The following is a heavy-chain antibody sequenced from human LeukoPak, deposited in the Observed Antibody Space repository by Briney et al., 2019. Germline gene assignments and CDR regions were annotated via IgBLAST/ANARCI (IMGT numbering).Heavy chain of an antibody. Sequence: SETLSLTCTVSGGSISSYYWNWIRQPPGKGLVWIVDIYYSGSTNYNPSLKSSVTISVEPSKNQCSLNLSSVAAADTAVYYCATGYNSSWYFHYWGQGNLVTVSS. CDR1: GGSISSYY. CDR2: IYYSGST. CDR3: ATGYNSSWYFHY. V-gene: IGHV4-59*01. J-gene: IGHJ4*02. D-gene: IGHD6-13*01.